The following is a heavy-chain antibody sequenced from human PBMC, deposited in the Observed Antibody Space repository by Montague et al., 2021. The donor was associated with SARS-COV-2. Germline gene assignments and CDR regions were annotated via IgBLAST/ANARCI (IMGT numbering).Heavy chain of an antibody. V-gene: IGHV4-34*01. Sequence: SETLSLTCAVYGGSLSGYYCAWIRQTPGKGLEWIGEINNSGNTNYNPSLTSRVTISVDTSKNQFSLKLSSVTAADTAAYYCARDPWRSTIFGVVTRYGMDDWGQGTTVTVSS. CDR3: ARDPWRSTIFGVVTRYGMDD. CDR2: INNSGNT. D-gene: IGHD3-3*01. CDR1: GGSLSGYY. J-gene: IGHJ6*02.